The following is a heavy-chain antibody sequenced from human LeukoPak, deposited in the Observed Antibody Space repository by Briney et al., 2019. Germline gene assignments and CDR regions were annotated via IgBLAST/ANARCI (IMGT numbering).Heavy chain of an antibody. CDR1: GFPFSFYE. V-gene: IGHV3-48*03. CDR3: ARLAVASDFDY. J-gene: IGHJ4*02. D-gene: IGHD6-19*01. Sequence: PGGSLRLSCAVSGFPFSFYEMNWVRPAPGKGLEWVSNIGASGTTKYYADSVKGRFSISRDNAKTSLYLQVNSLRVDDTAVYYCARLAVASDFDYWGQGALVTVSS. CDR2: IGASGTTK.